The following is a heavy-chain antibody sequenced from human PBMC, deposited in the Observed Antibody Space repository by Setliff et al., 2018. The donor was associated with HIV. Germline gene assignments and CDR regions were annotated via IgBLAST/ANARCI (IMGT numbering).Heavy chain of an antibody. CDR1: GGSISSYY. CDR2: ISYSGST. V-gene: IGHV4-59*08. D-gene: IGHD3-16*01. J-gene: IGHJ6*03. Sequence: SETLSLTCTVSGGSISSYYWSWIRQPPGKGLEWIGYISYSGSTNYNPSLKSRLTISVDTSKNQFSLKLSSVTAADTAVYYCARLGAVIGPYYYYYMDVWGKGTTVTVSS. CDR3: ARLGAVIGPYYYYYMDV.